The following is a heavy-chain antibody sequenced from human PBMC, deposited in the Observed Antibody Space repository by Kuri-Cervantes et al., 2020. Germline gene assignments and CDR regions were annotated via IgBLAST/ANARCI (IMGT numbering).Heavy chain of an antibody. CDR1: GFTFSNAW. J-gene: IGHJ4*02. D-gene: IGHD3-22*01. CDR2: ISYDGSNK. CDR3: AKDISGGSSGYYYFVY. Sequence: GGSLRLSCAASGFTFSNAWMSWVRQAPGKGLEWVAVISYDGSNKYYADSVKGRFTISRDNAKNSLYLQMNSLRAEDTALYYCAKDISGGSSGYYYFVYWGQGTLVAVSS. V-gene: IGHV3-30*01.